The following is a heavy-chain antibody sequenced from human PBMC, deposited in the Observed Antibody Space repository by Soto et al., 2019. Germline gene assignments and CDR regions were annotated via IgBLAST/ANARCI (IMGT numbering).Heavy chain of an antibody. Sequence: EVQLVESGGGLVQPGRSLRLSCAASGFTFDDYAMHWVRQAPGKGLEWVSGISWNSGSIGYADSVKGRFTISRDNAKNSLYLQMNSLRAEDTALYYCAKGPYYYDSSGPGSGAFDIWGQETMVTVSS. D-gene: IGHD3-22*01. CDR2: ISWNSGSI. J-gene: IGHJ3*02. CDR3: AKGPYYYDSSGPGSGAFDI. V-gene: IGHV3-9*01. CDR1: GFTFDDYA.